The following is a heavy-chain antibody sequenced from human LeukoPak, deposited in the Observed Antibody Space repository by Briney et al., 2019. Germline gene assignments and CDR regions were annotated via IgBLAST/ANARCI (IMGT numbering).Heavy chain of an antibody. D-gene: IGHD6-6*01. Sequence: SQTLSLTCTVSGGSISSGSYYWSWIRQPAGQGLEWIGRIYTSGSTNYNPSLKSRVTISADTSQNQFSLNLSSVTAADTAVYYCARGESSSSPLYYYYYYMDVWGKGTTVTVSS. J-gene: IGHJ6*03. CDR1: GGSISSGSYY. CDR2: IYTSGST. CDR3: ARGESSSSPLYYYYYYMDV. V-gene: IGHV4-61*02.